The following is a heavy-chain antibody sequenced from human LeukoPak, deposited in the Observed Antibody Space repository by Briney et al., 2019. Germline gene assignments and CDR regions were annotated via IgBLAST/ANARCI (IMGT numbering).Heavy chain of an antibody. D-gene: IGHD4-23*01. CDR1: GYSFTSYW. V-gene: IGHV5-10-1*01. CDR3: ARQGTVVTPLGNWFDP. CDR2: IDPSDSYT. Sequence: GESLKISCKGSGYSFTSYWISWVRQTPGKGLEWMGRIDPSDSYTNYSPSFQGHVTISADKSISTAYLQWSSLKASDTAMYYCARQGTVVTPLGNWFDPWGQGTLVTVSS. J-gene: IGHJ5*02.